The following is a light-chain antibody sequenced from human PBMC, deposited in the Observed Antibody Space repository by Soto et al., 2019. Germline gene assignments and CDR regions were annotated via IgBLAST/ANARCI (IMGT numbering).Light chain of an antibody. CDR2: KAS. V-gene: IGKV1-5*03. Sequence: DIQMTQSASTLSASVGDRVTITCRASQSISNWLAWYQQKPGKAPKLLIYKASSLQGRVPSRFSGSGSGTESTLTISSLQTDDFATYYCQQSNSYSWTFGQGTKVDIK. CDR1: QSISNW. J-gene: IGKJ1*01. CDR3: QQSNSYSWT.